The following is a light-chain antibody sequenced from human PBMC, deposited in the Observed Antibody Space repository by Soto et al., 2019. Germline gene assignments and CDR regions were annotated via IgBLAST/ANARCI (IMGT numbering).Light chain of an antibody. Sequence: DIQMTQSPSSVSASVGDRVIITCRASQDITNWLAWYQQKPGKAPKVLIYAASSLESGVPSRFSGSGSGTEYTLTISRLKPEDFATYHCQQAKTFPLTFGGGTKVENK. CDR3: QQAKTFPLT. V-gene: IGKV1D-12*01. CDR1: QDITNW. J-gene: IGKJ4*01. CDR2: AAS.